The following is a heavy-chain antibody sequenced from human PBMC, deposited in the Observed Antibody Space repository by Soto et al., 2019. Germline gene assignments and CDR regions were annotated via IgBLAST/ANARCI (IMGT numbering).Heavy chain of an antibody. V-gene: IGHV3-23*01. J-gene: IGHJ4*02. Sequence: GGSLRLSCAASGFTFSSYAMSWVRQSPGKGLEWVSAISGSGGSTYYADSVKGRFTISRDNSKNTLYLQMNSLRAEDTAVYYCAKAPKPYYYDSSGYYPHYWGQGTLVTVSS. CDR1: GFTFSSYA. CDR2: ISGSGGST. D-gene: IGHD3-22*01. CDR3: AKAPKPYYYDSSGYYPHY.